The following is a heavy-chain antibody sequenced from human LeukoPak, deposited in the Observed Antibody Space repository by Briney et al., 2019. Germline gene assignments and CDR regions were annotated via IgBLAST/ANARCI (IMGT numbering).Heavy chain of an antibody. Sequence: GGSLRLSCAASGFTFSSYAMSWVRQAPGKGLEWVSAISGSGGSTYYADSVKGRFTISRDNSMNTLYLQMNSLRAEDTAVYYCARVKTTYFYYFDYWGQGTLVTVSS. J-gene: IGHJ4*02. D-gene: IGHD2/OR15-2a*01. CDR1: GFTFSSYA. CDR3: ARVKTTYFYYFDY. V-gene: IGHV3-23*01. CDR2: ISGSGGST.